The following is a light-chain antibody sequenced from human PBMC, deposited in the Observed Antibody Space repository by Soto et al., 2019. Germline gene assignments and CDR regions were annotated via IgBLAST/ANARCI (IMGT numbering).Light chain of an antibody. Sequence: AIRMTQSPSSLSASTGDRVTITCRASQGISSYLAWYQQKPGKAPKLLIYAASTLQSGVPSRFSGSGSGTDFTLTISCLQSEDFATYYCQQHYSYPQTFGQGTKLEIK. CDR3: QQHYSYPQT. V-gene: IGKV1-8*01. CDR1: QGISSY. CDR2: AAS. J-gene: IGKJ2*01.